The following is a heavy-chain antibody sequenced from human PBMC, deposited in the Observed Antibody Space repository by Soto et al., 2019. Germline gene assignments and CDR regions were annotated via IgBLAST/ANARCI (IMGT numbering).Heavy chain of an antibody. D-gene: IGHD6-13*01. V-gene: IGHV3-23*01. Sequence: EVQLLDSGGGLVQPGGSLRLSCAASGFTFSSYAMNWVRQAPGKGLEWVSVISGSGDSTYYADSVKGRFTISRDNSKNTLYLHMNSLRAEDTAVYYCARRGPGTYFDQWGQGTLVTVSS. J-gene: IGHJ4*02. CDR2: ISGSGDST. CDR3: ARRGPGTYFDQ. CDR1: GFTFSSYA.